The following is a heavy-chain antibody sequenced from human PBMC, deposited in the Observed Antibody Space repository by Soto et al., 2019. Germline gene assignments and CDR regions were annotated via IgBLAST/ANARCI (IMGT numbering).Heavy chain of an antibody. V-gene: IGHV4-30-2*05. CDR2: IYHSGST. CDR3: ARATYTAMVTGLSNWFDP. D-gene: IGHD5-18*01. CDR1: GSSISSGGYS. J-gene: IGHJ5*02. Sequence: PSETLSLTCAVSGSSISSGGYSWSWIRQPPGKGLEWIGYIYHSGSTYYNPSLKSRVTISVDTSKNQFSLKLSSVTAADTAVYYCARATYTAMVTGLSNWFDPWGQGTLVTVSS.